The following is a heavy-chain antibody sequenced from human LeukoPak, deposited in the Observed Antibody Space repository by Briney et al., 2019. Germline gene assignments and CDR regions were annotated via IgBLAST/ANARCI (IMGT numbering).Heavy chain of an antibody. CDR3: ARAPTYYDILTGYNYYYYMDV. CDR2: ISSSGSTI. V-gene: IGHV3-48*03. CDR1: GFTFSSYE. Sequence: PGGSLRLSCAASGFTFSSYEMNWVRQAPGKGLEWVSYISSSGSTIYYADSVKGRFTISRDNAKNSLYLQMNSLRAEDTAVYYCARAPTYYDILTGYNYYYYMDVWGKGTTVTISS. D-gene: IGHD3-9*01. J-gene: IGHJ6*03.